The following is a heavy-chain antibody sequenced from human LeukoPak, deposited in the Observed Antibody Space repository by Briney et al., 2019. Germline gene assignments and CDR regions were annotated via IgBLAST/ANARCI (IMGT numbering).Heavy chain of an antibody. J-gene: IGHJ6*03. CDR1: GGSISSGSYY. CDR2: IYSSGST. CDR3: ARLGRRSSRNSYYYYYYYMDV. V-gene: IGHV4-61*02. D-gene: IGHD6-13*01. Sequence: PSETLSLTCTVSGGSISSGSYYWSWIRQPAGKGLEWIGRIYSSGSTNYNPSLKSRVTISLDTSKNQFSLKLSSVTAADTAVYYCARLGRRSSRNSYYYYYYYMDVWGKGTTVTISS.